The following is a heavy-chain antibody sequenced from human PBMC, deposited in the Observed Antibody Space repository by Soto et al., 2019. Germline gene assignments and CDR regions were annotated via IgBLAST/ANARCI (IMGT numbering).Heavy chain of an antibody. D-gene: IGHD3-3*01. CDR1: GYTFTGYY. Sequence: QVQLVQSGAEVKKPGASVKVSCKASGYTFTGYYIHWVRQAPGQGLEWMGWINPNNGGINYAQKFQDWVTMTRDTSISTAYMELSRLRSDDTAVYFCARESGRGQNAFDIWGHGTMVTVSS. CDR3: ARESGRGQNAFDI. CDR2: INPNNGGI. V-gene: IGHV1-2*04. J-gene: IGHJ3*02.